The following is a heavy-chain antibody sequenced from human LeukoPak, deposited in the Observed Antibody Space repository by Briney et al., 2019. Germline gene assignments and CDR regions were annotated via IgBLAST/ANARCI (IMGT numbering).Heavy chain of an antibody. CDR1: GDSISRTTYS. J-gene: IGHJ4*02. D-gene: IGHD2-15*01. Sequence: SQTLSLTCIVSGDSISRTTYSWSWLRQPPGKGLEWIGSIYHSGSTYYNPSLKSRVTISVDTSKNQFSLKLSSVTAADTAVYYCARDYLLGYCSGGSCSERDYWGQGTLVTVSS. CDR2: IYHSGST. V-gene: IGHV4-39*07. CDR3: ARDYLLGYCSGGSCSERDY.